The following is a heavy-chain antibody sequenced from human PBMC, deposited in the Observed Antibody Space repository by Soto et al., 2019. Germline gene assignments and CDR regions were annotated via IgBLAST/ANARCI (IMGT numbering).Heavy chain of an antibody. CDR3: ARDLRERFLEWPHHGYGMDV. J-gene: IGHJ6*02. V-gene: IGHV1-2*04. Sequence: GASVKVSCKASGYTFTGYYMHWVRQAPGQGLEWMGWINPNSGGTNYAQKFQGWVTMTRDTSISTAYMELSRLRSDDTAVYYCARDLRERFLEWPHHGYGMDVWGQGTTVTVSS. D-gene: IGHD3-3*01. CDR1: GYTFTGYY. CDR2: INPNSGGT.